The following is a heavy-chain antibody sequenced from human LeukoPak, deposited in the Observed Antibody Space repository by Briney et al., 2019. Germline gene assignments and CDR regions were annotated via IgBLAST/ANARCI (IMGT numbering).Heavy chain of an antibody. Sequence: GGSLRLSCAASGFTFSSYSMNWVRQAPGKGLEWVSSISSSSSYIYYADSVKGRFTISRDNAKKSLSLQMNSLRADDTAVYYCARGYSSSWYLDWGQGTLVTVSS. CDR3: ARGYSSSWYLD. CDR1: GFTFSSYS. D-gene: IGHD6-13*01. V-gene: IGHV3-21*01. CDR2: ISSSSSYI. J-gene: IGHJ4*02.